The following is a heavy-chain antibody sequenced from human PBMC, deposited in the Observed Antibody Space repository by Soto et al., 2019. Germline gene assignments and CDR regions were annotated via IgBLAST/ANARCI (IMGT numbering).Heavy chain of an antibody. D-gene: IGHD3-22*01. CDR1: GSSISSVDYY. Sequence: SETLSLTCTVSGSSISSVDYYWSWIRQPPGKGLEWIGYIYYSGSTYYNPSLKSRVTISVDTSKNQFSLKLSSVTAADTAVYYCARDLPTYYYDSSGYPDAFDIWGQGTMVT. J-gene: IGHJ3*02. CDR2: IYYSGST. CDR3: ARDLPTYYYDSSGYPDAFDI. V-gene: IGHV4-30-4*01.